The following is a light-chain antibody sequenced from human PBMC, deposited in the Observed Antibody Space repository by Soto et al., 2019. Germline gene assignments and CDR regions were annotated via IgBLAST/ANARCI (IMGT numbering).Light chain of an antibody. Sequence: EVVMTQSPATLSVSPGERATLSCRASQSVNSYLAWYQQKPGQAPRLLIYNVSTRAAGIPATFSGSRSGTEFTLPISSLQSEDFAVYYCQQYYNWPPFTFGPGTTVDIK. J-gene: IGKJ3*01. CDR2: NVS. CDR1: QSVNSY. V-gene: IGKV3-15*01. CDR3: QQYYNWPPFT.